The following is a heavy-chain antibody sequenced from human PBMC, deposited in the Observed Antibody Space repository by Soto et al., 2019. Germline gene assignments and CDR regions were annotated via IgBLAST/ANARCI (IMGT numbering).Heavy chain of an antibody. J-gene: IGHJ4*02. CDR1: GGTFNSYT. Sequence: QVQLVQSGAEVKKPGSSVKVSCKASGGTFNSYTISWVRQAPGQGLEWMGRIIPILGIANYAQKFQGRVTITADKSTSTAYLELSSLRSEDTAVYYRARGVRMVNYWGQGTLVTVSS. CDR2: IIPILGIA. CDR3: ARGVRMVNY. V-gene: IGHV1-69*02. D-gene: IGHD5-18*01.